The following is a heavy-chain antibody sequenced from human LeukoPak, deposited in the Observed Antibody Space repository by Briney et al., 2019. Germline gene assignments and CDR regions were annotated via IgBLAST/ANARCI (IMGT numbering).Heavy chain of an antibody. CDR2: MAVNGRT. CDR1: GGSISSSSYY. Sequence: PSETLSLTCTVSGGSISSSSYYWTWIRQPAGEGLEWIGRMAVNGRTNYNPSLKSRLTMSVNTSQNQFSLRLTSVTAADTAFYCARGDYDYLSGTYSFDLWGQGIRVTVSS. V-gene: IGHV4-61*02. CDR3: ARGDYDYLSGTYSFDL. D-gene: IGHD3-16*01. J-gene: IGHJ5*02.